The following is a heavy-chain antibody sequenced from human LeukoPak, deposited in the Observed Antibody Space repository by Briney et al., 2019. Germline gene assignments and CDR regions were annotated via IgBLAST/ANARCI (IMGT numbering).Heavy chain of an antibody. V-gene: IGHV3-30*02. CDR2: IRYDGSNK. CDR1: GFTFRSHG. Sequence: PGGSLRLSCAASGFTFRSHGMHWVRQAPGKGLEWVAFIRYDGSNKYYADSVKGRLTISRDNSKDTLYLQMNSPRGEDTAVYYCVEGAGATDYYYYMDVWGKGTTVTVSS. CDR3: VEGAGATDYYYYMDV. J-gene: IGHJ6*03. D-gene: IGHD1-14*01.